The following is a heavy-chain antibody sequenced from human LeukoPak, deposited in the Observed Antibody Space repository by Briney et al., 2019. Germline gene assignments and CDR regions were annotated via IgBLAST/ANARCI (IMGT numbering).Heavy chain of an antibody. CDR3: VGHSDY. CDR1: GFTFSNYY. CDR2: IKQDGSEK. D-gene: IGHD3-16*01. V-gene: IGHV3-7*01. J-gene: IGHJ4*02. Sequence: GGSLRLSCAPSGFTFSNYYMHWVRQAPGKGLEWVANIKQDGSEKYYVDSVKGRFTISRDNAKNSLYLQMNSLRAEDTAVYYCVGHSDYWGQGTLVTVSS.